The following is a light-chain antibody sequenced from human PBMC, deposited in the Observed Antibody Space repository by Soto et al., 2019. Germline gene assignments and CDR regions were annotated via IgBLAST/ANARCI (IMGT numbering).Light chain of an antibody. V-gene: IGKV3-15*01. CDR2: DAS. CDR1: QSVSNN. J-gene: IGKJ1*01. Sequence: ILMTQSPATLSVSPGERATLSCRASQSVSNNLAWYQQKPGQAPRLLIYDASTRATGIPARFSGSGSGTEFTLTISSLQSEDFAVYYCQQYNNCPQWTFGQGTKVEIK. CDR3: QQYNNCPQWT.